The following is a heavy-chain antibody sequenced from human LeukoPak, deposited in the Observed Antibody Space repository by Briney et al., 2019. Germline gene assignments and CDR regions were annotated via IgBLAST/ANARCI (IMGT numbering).Heavy chain of an antibody. J-gene: IGHJ5*02. Sequence: ASVKVSCKASGYTFTSYDIHWVRQATGQGLEWMGWMNPNSGNTGYAQKLQGRVTITADKSTSTAYMELSSLRSEDTAVYYCARDNSPYSSSPNWFDPWGQGTLVTVSS. D-gene: IGHD6-13*01. CDR3: ARDNSPYSSSPNWFDP. CDR1: GYTFTSYD. CDR2: MNPNSGNT. V-gene: IGHV1-8*01.